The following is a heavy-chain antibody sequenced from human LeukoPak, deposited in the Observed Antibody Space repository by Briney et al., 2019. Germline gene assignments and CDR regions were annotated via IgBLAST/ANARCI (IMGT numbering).Heavy chain of an antibody. V-gene: IGHV3-30-3*01. D-gene: IGHD3-10*01. CDR2: VSFDGSNY. J-gene: IGHJ4*02. CDR3: ARDESRRRRSDVDPGYFDY. CDR1: GFSFSDYA. Sequence: PGGSLRLSCAASGFSFSDYALHRVRQAPGKGLEWVAVVSFDGSNYYCADSVKGRFTISRDNSKNTLYLQMNSLRAEDTAVYFCARDESRRRRSDVDPGYFDYWGQGTLVTVSP.